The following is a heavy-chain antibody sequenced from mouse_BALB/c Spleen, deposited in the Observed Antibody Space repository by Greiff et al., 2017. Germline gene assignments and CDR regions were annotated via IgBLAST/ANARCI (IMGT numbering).Heavy chain of an antibody. CDR2: ISSGGSYT. Sequence: DVMLVESGGDLVKPGGSLKLSCAASGFTFSSYGMSWVRQTPDKRLEWVATISSGGSYTYYPDSVKGRFTISRDNAKNTLYLQMSSLKSEDTAMYYCASRYGYDGDYYAMDYWGQGTSVTVSS. D-gene: IGHD2-2*01. CDR3: ASRYGYDGDYYAMDY. CDR1: GFTFSSYG. J-gene: IGHJ4*01. V-gene: IGHV5-6*02.